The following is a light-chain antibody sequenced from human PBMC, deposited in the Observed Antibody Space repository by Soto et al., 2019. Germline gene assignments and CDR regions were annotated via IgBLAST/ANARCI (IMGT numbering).Light chain of an antibody. CDR3: AVCDGSLTGWV. Sequence: QSVLTQPPSASATPGQRVTISCSGNSSNIGSNYVYWYQQLPGTAPKLVIYSINQRPSGIPDRFSGSKSGTSATLAISGLRSEDEADYYCAVCDGSLTGWVFGGGTNLTVL. CDR2: SIN. CDR1: SSNIGSNY. J-gene: IGLJ3*02. V-gene: IGLV1-47*02.